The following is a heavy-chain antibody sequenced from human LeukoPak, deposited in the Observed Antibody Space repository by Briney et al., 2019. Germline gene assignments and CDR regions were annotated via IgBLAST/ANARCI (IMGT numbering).Heavy chain of an antibody. CDR2: IYDSGTT. CDR1: GDSTSSSTYY. D-gene: IGHD5-12*01. Sequence: SETLSLTCTVSGDSTSSSTYYSDWIRRAPGKGLEWIGNIYDSGTTHYNPSLRSRVTISGDTSKNQFSLKLNSVTAADTAIYYCATHRRSGSGGSENAFEIWGQGTMVTVSS. J-gene: IGHJ3*02. V-gene: IGHV4-39*01. CDR3: ATHRRSGSGGSENAFEI.